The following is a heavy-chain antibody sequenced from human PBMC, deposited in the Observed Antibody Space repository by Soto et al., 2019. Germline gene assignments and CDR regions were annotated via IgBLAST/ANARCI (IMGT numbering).Heavy chain of an antibody. CDR2: INHSGST. J-gene: IGHJ3*02. CDR3: ARTGYSSGWYAFDI. V-gene: IGHV4-34*01. D-gene: IGHD6-19*01. Sequence: SETLSLTCAVYGGSFSGYYWSWIRQPPGKGLEWIGEINHSGSTNYNPSLKGRVTISVDTSKNQFSLNLSSVTAADTAVYYCARTGYSSGWYAFDIWGQGTMVTVSS. CDR1: GGSFSGYY.